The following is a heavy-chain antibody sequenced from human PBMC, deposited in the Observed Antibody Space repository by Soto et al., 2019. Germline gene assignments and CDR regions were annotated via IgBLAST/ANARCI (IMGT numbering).Heavy chain of an antibody. D-gene: IGHD7-27*01. CDR1: GFIVSRSH. CDR2: IYNHGQI. V-gene: IGHV3-53*01. Sequence: EVQLVESGGGLTQPGGSLRLSCVVSGFIVSRSHMMWVRQAPGKGLEGVSVIYNHGQINYVDPVKGRFTIARDNSKNTIYLQMNSLKVEDTAVYYCVRVTGAERHWGQGALVNVSS. CDR3: VRVTGAERH. J-gene: IGHJ4*02.